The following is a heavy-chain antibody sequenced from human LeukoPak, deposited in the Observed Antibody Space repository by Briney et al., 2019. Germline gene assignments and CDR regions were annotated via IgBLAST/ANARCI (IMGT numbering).Heavy chain of an antibody. CDR3: AKEFGSGLFDY. Sequence: GASVKVSCKASGGTFSSYAISWVRQAPGQGLEWMGGIIPIFGTANYAQKFQGRVTITADESTSTAYMELSSLRSEDTAIYYCAKEFGSGLFDYWGQGTLVTVSS. CDR2: IIPIFGTA. CDR1: GGTFSSYA. V-gene: IGHV1-69*13. J-gene: IGHJ4*02. D-gene: IGHD6-19*01.